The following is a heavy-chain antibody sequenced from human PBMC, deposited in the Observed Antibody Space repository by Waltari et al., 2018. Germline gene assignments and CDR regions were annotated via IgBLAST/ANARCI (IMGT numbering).Heavy chain of an antibody. V-gene: IGHV3-74*03. Sequence: EVQLVESGGGLVQPGGSLRRSCEASGFPFSSYWMHWVRQVPGKGLVWVGRITGDGSGTTYAASVKGRFTISRDNAKNTLFLQMNSLRDEDTAVYYCVRYVVVTAGDYWGQGTLVAVSS. D-gene: IGHD2-21*02. CDR3: VRYVVVTAGDY. J-gene: IGHJ4*02. CDR2: ITGDGSGT. CDR1: GFPFSSYW.